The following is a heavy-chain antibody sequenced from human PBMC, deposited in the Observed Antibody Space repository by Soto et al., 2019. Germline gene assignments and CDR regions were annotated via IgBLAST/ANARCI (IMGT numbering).Heavy chain of an antibody. Sequence: EVQLVESGGGLIQPGGSLRLSCAVSGFTVSYNYMNWVRQAPGKGLEWVSVIYRGGDTFYADSVKGRFTISRDNSKNKLYLQMNSLRAEDTAVYYCARGMYGSGIYYIGDAFDMWGQGKMVTVSS. J-gene: IGHJ3*02. V-gene: IGHV3-53*01. CDR2: IYRGGDT. CDR3: ARGMYGSGIYYIGDAFDM. D-gene: IGHD3-10*01. CDR1: GFTVSYNY.